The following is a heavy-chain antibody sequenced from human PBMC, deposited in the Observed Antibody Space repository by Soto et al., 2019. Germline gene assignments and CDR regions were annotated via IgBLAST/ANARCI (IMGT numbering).Heavy chain of an antibody. J-gene: IGHJ6*02. CDR3: ARKTIFGVVTHYYYYGMDV. CDR2: INHSGST. V-gene: IGHV4-34*01. CDR1: GGSFSGYY. Sequence: QVQLQQWGAGLLKPSETLSLTCAVYGGSFSGYYWSWIRQPPGKGLEWIGEINHSGSTNYNPSLQSRVTISLDTSMYQLSLKLISVTAADTAVYYCARKTIFGVVTHYYYYGMDVWGQGTTVTVSS. D-gene: IGHD3-3*01.